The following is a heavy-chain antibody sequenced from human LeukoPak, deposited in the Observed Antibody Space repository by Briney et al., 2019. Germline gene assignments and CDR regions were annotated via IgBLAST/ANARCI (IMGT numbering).Heavy chain of an antibody. D-gene: IGHD3-16*02. CDR2: IIPILGIA. Sequence: SVTVSFTASGGTFSIYAISWVRQAPGQGLEWMGRIIPILGIANYAQKFQGRVTITADKSTSTAYMELSSLRSEDTAVYYCARGYHVLGYFDYWGQGTLVTVSS. CDR1: GGTFSIYA. V-gene: IGHV1-69*04. CDR3: ARGYHVLGYFDY. J-gene: IGHJ4*02.